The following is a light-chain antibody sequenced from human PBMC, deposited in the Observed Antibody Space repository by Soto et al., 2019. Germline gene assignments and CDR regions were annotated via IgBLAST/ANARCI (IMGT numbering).Light chain of an antibody. Sequence: QLVLTQSSSASASLGSSVKLTCTLSSGHSSYIIAWHQQQPGKAPRYLMKLEGSGSYNKGSGVPDRFSGSSSGPDRYLTISNLQFEDEADYYCETWDSNTRVFGGGTKVTVL. J-gene: IGLJ3*02. CDR2: LEGSGSY. CDR3: ETWDSNTRV. V-gene: IGLV4-60*02. CDR1: SGHSSYI.